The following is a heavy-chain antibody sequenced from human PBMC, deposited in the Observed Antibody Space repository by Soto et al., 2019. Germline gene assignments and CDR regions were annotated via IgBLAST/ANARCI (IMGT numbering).Heavy chain of an antibody. J-gene: IGHJ4*02. V-gene: IGHV5-51*01. Sequence: GESLKISCKGSGYIFASYWIGWVRQMPGKGLEWMGIIYPGDSESRYSPSLQGQVTISVDKSISTAYLQWSSLEASDTAIYYCARSNYFYGYALDFWGQGSLVTSPQ. D-gene: IGHD1-7*01. CDR1: GYIFASYW. CDR3: ARSNYFYGYALDF. CDR2: IYPGDSES.